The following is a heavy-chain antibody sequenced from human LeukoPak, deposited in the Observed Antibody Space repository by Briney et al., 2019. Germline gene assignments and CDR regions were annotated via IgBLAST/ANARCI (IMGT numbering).Heavy chain of an antibody. CDR2: IKGGGSVK. J-gene: IGHJ4*02. D-gene: IGHD7-27*01. Sequence: GGSLRLSCTASGFTFSSYCMSWIRQAPGKGLEWVAYIKGGGSVKHYVDSVKGRFTVSRDNAKNALYMQMNSMRAEDPTVYYCAGCTGLIIDCGDQGTLVTV. CDR3: AGCTGLIIDC. CDR1: GFTFSSYC. V-gene: IGHV3-7*05.